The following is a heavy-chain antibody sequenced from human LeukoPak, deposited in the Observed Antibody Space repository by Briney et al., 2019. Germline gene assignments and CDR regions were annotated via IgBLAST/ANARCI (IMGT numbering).Heavy chain of an antibody. CDR3: ARVTTPYSYYYYYYMDV. D-gene: IGHD1-14*01. V-gene: IGHV3-7*01. CDR1: GFTFSSYW. CDR2: IKQDGSEK. Sequence: GGSLRLSCAASGFTFSSYWMNWVRQAPGKGLEWVANIKQDGSEKYYVDSVKGRFTISRDNAKNALYLQMNSLRAEDTAVYYCARVTTPYSYYYYYYMDVWGKGTTVTVSS. J-gene: IGHJ6*03.